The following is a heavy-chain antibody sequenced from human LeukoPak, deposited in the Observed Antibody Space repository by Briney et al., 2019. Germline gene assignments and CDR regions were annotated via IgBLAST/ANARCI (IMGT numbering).Heavy chain of an antibody. D-gene: IGHD2-15*01. Sequence: ASVTVSCKVSGYTLTELSMHWVRQAPGKGLEWMGGFDPEDGETIYAQKFQGRVTMTEDTSTDTAYMELTSLRSEDTAVYYCATAIVVVVASTAAFDIWGQGTMVTVS. CDR1: GYTLTELS. J-gene: IGHJ3*02. CDR2: FDPEDGET. V-gene: IGHV1-24*01. CDR3: ATAIVVVVASTAAFDI.